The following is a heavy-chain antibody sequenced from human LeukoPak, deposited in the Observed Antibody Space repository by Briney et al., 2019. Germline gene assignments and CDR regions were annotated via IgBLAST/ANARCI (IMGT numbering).Heavy chain of an antibody. CDR2: ISSSSSYI. Sequence: PGGSLRLSCAASGFTFSSYSMNWVRQAPGKGLEWVTSISSSSSYIYYADSVKGRFTISRDNAKNSLYLQMNSLRAEDTAVYYCARRGLWATGLPQVNWFDPWGQGTLVTVSS. D-gene: IGHD2-8*02. V-gene: IGHV3-21*01. CDR3: ARRGLWATGLPQVNWFDP. CDR1: GFTFSSYS. J-gene: IGHJ5*02.